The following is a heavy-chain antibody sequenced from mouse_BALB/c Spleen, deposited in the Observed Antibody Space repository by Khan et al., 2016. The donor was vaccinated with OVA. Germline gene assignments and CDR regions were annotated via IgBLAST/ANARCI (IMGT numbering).Heavy chain of an antibody. Sequence: QIQLVQSGPELKKPEETIKISCKASGYTFTNNGVNWVKQAPGKGLKWMGWINTYTGEPTYADDFKGRFAFSLEISASPAYLQFNNLKNEDTATYFWARSMPHYYGSRYFDYWGQGTTLTVSS. CDR2: INTYTGEP. V-gene: IGHV9-3-1*01. D-gene: IGHD1-1*01. CDR3: ARSMPHYYGSRYFDY. J-gene: IGHJ2*01. CDR1: GYTFTNNG.